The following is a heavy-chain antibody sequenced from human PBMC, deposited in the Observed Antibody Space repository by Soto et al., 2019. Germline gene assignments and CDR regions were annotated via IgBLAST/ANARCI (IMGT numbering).Heavy chain of an antibody. J-gene: IGHJ2*01. V-gene: IGHV1-69*01. CDR1: GGTFSSYA. CDR3: ARGSGSLAYWYFDL. D-gene: IGHD1-26*01. CDR2: IIPIFGTP. Sequence: QVQLVQSGAEVKKPGSSVKVSCKASGGTFSSYAISWVRQAPGQGLEWMGGIIPIFGTPHYAQKFQGRVTMAADESTSTAYVELSSLRAEDMAVYYCARGSGSLAYWYFDLWGRGTLVTVSS.